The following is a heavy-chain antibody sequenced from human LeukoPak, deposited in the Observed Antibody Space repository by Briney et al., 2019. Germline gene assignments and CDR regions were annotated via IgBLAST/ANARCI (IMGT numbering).Heavy chain of an antibody. D-gene: IGHD2-15*01. CDR3: ARAIRSVAQYYYYYYMDV. CDR2: ISSTSTI. V-gene: IGHV3-48*04. J-gene: IGHJ6*03. CDR1: GFRFSTYS. Sequence: PGGSLRLSCAASGFRFSTYSMNWVRQAPGKGLEWISYISSTSTIYYADSVKGRFTISRDNAKNSLYLQMNSLRAEDTAVYYCARAIRSVAQYYYYYYMDVWGKGTTVTVSS.